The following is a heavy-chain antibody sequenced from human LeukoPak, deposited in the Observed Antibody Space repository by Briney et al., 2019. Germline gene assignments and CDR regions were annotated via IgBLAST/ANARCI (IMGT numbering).Heavy chain of an antibody. V-gene: IGHV3-74*01. CDR2: INSDGSGT. Sequence: GGSLRLSCAASGFTFSSYWMHWVRQAPGKGLVWVSRINSDGSGTTYADSVKGRFTISRDNAKNTLYLQMNSLRAEDTAVYYCASALYYYDSSAYPQGAFDIWGQGTMATVSS. CDR3: ASALYYYDSSAYPQGAFDI. CDR1: GFTFSSYW. J-gene: IGHJ3*02. D-gene: IGHD3-22*01.